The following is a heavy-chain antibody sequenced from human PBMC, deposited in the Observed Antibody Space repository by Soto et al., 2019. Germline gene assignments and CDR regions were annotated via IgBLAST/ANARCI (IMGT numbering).Heavy chain of an antibody. J-gene: IGHJ3*02. V-gene: IGHV1-18*04. CDR2: ISAYNGNT. Sequence: ASVKVSCKASGYTFTGYYMHWVRQAPGQGLEWMGWISAYNGNTNYAQKLQGRVTMTTDTSTSTAYMELRSLRSDDTAVYYCARDPLLYSSSTGGDAFDIWGQGTMVTVSS. CDR1: GYTFTGYY. D-gene: IGHD6-6*01. CDR3: ARDPLLYSSSTGGDAFDI.